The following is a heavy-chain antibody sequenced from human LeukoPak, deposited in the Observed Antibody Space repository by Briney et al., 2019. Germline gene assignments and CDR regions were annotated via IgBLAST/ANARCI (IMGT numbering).Heavy chain of an antibody. CDR3: ARDRLYSGTFDH. CDR2: IYYSGST. Sequence: PSETLSLTCTVSGGSISSYYWSWIRQPPGKGLEWIGYIYYSGSTNYNPSLKSRVTISVDTSKNQFSLKLSSVTAADTAVYYCARDRLYSGTFDHWGQGTLVTVSS. J-gene: IGHJ4*02. CDR1: GGSISSYY. D-gene: IGHD2-8*01. V-gene: IGHV4-59*01.